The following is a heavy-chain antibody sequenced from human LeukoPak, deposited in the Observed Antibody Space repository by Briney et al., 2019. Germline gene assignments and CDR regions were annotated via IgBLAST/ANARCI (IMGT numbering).Heavy chain of an antibody. CDR1: GYSFTNYW. V-gene: IGHV5-51*01. CDR2: IYPDDSDT. CDR3: ARLNSSSPRGFDY. D-gene: IGHD6-13*01. J-gene: IGHJ4*02. Sequence: GESLKISCKGSGYSFTNYWIAWVRQMPGKGLEWMGIIYPDDSDTRYSPSFQGQVTISADKSISTAYLQWSSLKASDTAMYYCARLNSSSPRGFDYWGQGTLVTVSS.